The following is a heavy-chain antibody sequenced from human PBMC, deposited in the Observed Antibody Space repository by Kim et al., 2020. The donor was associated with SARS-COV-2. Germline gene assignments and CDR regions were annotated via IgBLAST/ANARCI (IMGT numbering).Heavy chain of an antibody. D-gene: IGHD3-3*01. J-gene: IGHJ6*02. Sequence: RVTISVDTSKNQFSLKLSSVTAADTAVYYCARQQNDFWSGYNYYYYGMDVWGQGTTVTVSS. V-gene: IGHV4-31*02. CDR3: ARQQNDFWSGYNYYYYGMDV.